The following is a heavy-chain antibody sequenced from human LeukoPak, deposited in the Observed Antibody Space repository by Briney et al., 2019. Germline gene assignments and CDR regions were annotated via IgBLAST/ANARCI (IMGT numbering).Heavy chain of an antibody. CDR1: GYTFTGYY. D-gene: IGHD3-22*01. V-gene: IGHV1-2*02. J-gene: IGHJ4*02. Sequence: GASVKVSCKASGYTFTGYYMHWVRQAPGQGLEWMGWINPNSGGTNYAQKFQGRVTMTRDTSISTAYMELSRLRSDDTAVYYCAMLYYYDSSGYGTPFDYWGQGTLVTVSS. CDR2: INPNSGGT. CDR3: AMLYYYDSSGYGTPFDY.